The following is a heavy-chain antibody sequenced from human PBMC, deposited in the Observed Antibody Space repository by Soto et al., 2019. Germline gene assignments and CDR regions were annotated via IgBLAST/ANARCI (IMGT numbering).Heavy chain of an antibody. CDR1: GASISGFY. CDR3: AREGYKNFYYGMDV. D-gene: IGHD5-12*01. CDR2: LYTNGST. Sequence: PSETRSLTCRVSGASISGFYWTWIRQCAGRGLEWIGHLYTNGSTNYNPSLKSRVTMSVDTSKNQFSLKLSSVTAADTALYYCAREGYKNFYYGMDVWGQGTPVTVSS. J-gene: IGHJ6*02. V-gene: IGHV4-4*07.